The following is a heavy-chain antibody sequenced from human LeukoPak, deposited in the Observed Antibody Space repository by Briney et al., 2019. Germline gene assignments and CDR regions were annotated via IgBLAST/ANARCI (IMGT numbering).Heavy chain of an antibody. CDR2: INTYKGNT. CDR1: GGTFSSYA. Sequence: GASVKVSCKASGGTFSSYAISWVRQAPGQGLEWMGWINTYKGNTQYAQRLQGRVTMTTDTSTNTAYMELGSLRSDDTAVYYCARHIAGTVTSGFDIWGQRKMDTVSS. CDR3: ARHIAGTVTSGFDI. D-gene: IGHD4-17*01. J-gene: IGHJ3*02. V-gene: IGHV1-18*01.